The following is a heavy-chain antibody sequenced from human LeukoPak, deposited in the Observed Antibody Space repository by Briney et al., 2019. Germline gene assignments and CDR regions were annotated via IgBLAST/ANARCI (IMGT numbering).Heavy chain of an antibody. J-gene: IGHJ4*02. Sequence: GGSLRLSCAASGFTFSYYGMHWVRQAPGKGLDWVAVIWHDGSYIYYADSVEGRFTISRDNSKNTVYLQMNSLRVEDTAIYYCAKVVQYTASTGTGLDYWGQGTLVTVSS. V-gene: IGHV3-33*06. CDR1: GFTFSYYG. CDR3: AKVVQYTASTGTGLDY. D-gene: IGHD6-13*01. CDR2: IWHDGSYI.